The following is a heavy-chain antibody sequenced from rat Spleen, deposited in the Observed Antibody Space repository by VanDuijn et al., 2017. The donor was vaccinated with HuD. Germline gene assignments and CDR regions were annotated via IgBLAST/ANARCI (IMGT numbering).Heavy chain of an antibody. CDR1: GYSITSNY. J-gene: IGHJ3*01. CDR2: ISYSGST. CDR3: ARSEGVHYYLPFAD. D-gene: IGHD1-1*01. V-gene: IGHV3-1*01. Sequence: EVQLQESGPGLVKPSQSLSLTCSVTGYSITSNYWGWIRKFPGNKMEWIGHISYSGSTSYNPSLKSRISITRDTSKNQFFLQVNSLTTEDTATYYCARSEGVHYYLPFADWGQGTLVTASS.